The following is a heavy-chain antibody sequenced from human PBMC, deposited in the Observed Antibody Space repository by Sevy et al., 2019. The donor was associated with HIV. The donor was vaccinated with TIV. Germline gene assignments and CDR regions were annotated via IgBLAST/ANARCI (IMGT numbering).Heavy chain of an antibody. CDR3: ANQVEYSSSWEYYYYGMDV. CDR2: IYYSGST. CDR1: GGSISSSSYY. V-gene: IGHV4-39*01. D-gene: IGHD6-6*01. Sequence: SETLSLTCTVSGGSISSSSYYWGWIRQPPGKGLEWIGSIYYSGSTYYNPSLKSRVTISVDTSKNQFSLKLSSVTAADTAVYYCANQVEYSSSWEYYYYGMDVWGQGTTVTVSS. J-gene: IGHJ6*02.